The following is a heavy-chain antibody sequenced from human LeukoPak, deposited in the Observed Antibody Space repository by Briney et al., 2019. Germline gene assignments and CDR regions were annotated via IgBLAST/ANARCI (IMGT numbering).Heavy chain of an antibody. CDR2: INSDGSST. CDR3: ARGSSGSPPDY. J-gene: IGHJ4*02. D-gene: IGHD3-10*01. V-gene: IGHV3-74*01. Sequence: PGGSLRLSCAASGFTFSSYWMHWVRQAPGKGLVWVSRINSDGSSTSYADSVKGRFTISRNNAKNTLYLQMNSLRAEDTAVYYCARGSSGSPPDYWGQGTLVTVSS. CDR1: GFTFSSYW.